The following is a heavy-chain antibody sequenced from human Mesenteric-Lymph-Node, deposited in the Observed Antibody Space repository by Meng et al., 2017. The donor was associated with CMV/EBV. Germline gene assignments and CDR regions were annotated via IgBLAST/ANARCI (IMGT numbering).Heavy chain of an antibody. V-gene: IGHV4-59*01. D-gene: IGHD3-3*01. Sequence: GSLRLSCTVSGGSISRYYWSWIRQPLGKGLEWIGSIYYSGSTNYNPSLKSRVTISVDTSKNQFSLKMSSVTVADTAVYYCARVPVEWQDYSHYGMDVWGQRTTVTVSS. CDR1: GGSISRYY. CDR2: IYYSGST. J-gene: IGHJ6*02. CDR3: ARVPVEWQDYSHYGMDV.